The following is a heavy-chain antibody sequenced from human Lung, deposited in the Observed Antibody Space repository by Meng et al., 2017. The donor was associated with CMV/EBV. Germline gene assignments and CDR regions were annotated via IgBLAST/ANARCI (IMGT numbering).Heavy chain of an antibody. CDR2: INHSGST. V-gene: IGHV4-34*01. CDR3: ARRLRFLEWLLYLGWFDP. D-gene: IGHD3-3*01. J-gene: IGHJ5*02. Sequence: SETLSLXCAVYGGSFSGYYWSWIRQPPGKGLEWIGEINHSGSTNYNPSLKSRVTISVDTSKNQFSLKLSSVTAADTAVYYCARRLRFLEWLLYLGWFDPWXHGTLVTVSS. CDR1: GGSFSGYY.